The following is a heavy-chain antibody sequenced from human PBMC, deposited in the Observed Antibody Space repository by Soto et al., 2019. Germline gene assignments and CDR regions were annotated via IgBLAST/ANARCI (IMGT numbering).Heavy chain of an antibody. Sequence: GASVKVSCKASGGTFSSYAISWVRQAPGQGLEWMGGINPSGGSTSYAQKFQGRVTMTRDTSTSTVYMELSSLRSEDTAVYYCAREWEGAYYFDYWGQGTLVTVSS. J-gene: IGHJ4*02. CDR1: GGTFSSYA. V-gene: IGHV1-46*01. CDR2: INPSGGST. CDR3: AREWEGAYYFDY. D-gene: IGHD1-26*01.